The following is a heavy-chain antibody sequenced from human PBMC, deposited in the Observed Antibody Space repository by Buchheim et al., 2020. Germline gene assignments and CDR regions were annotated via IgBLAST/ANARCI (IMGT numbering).Heavy chain of an antibody. V-gene: IGHV4-4*02. CDR1: GGSISSSNW. CDR2: IYHSGST. Sequence: QVQLQESGPGLVKPSGTLSLTCAVSGGSISSSNWWSWVRQPPGKGLGWIGEIYHSGSTNYNPSLKSRVTISVDKSKNQFSLKLSSVTAADTAVYYCARDQLVRGVITDNYYYYGMDVWGQGTT. D-gene: IGHD3-10*01. CDR3: ARDQLVRGVITDNYYYYGMDV. J-gene: IGHJ6*02.